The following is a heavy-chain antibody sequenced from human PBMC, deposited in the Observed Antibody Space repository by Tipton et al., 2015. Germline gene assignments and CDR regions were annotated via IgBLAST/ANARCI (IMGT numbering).Heavy chain of an antibody. D-gene: IGHD4-17*01. V-gene: IGHV3-20*04. J-gene: IGHJ4*02. CDR2: IDWNGGRT. CDR3: ARGKDGDYRPLDY. Sequence: GSLRLSCAASGFTFDDYGMTWVRQVPGKGLEWVAGIDWNGGRTGYADSVKGRFIISRDNAQNSLFLQMNSLTAEDTAFYYCARGKDGDYRPLDYWGQGTLVTVSS. CDR1: GFTFDDYG.